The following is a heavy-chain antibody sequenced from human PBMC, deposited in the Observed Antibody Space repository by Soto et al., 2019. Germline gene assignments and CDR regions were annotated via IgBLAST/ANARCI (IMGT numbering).Heavy chain of an antibody. CDR2: IYYSGST. CDR1: GGSVSSGSYY. Sequence: KPWETLSLTCTVSGGSVSSGSYYWSWIRQPPGKGLEWIGYIYYSGSTNYNPSLKSRVTISVDTSKNQFSLKLSSVTAADTAVYYCARLIRAPYYYYGMDVWGQGTTVTVSS. J-gene: IGHJ6*02. CDR3: ARLIRAPYYYYGMDV. V-gene: IGHV4-61*01.